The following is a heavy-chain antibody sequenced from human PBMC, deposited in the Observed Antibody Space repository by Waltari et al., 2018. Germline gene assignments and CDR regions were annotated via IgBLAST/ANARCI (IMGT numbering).Heavy chain of an antibody. Sequence: QVQLQESGPGLVKPSGTLSLTCAVSGDSMSTNYWWSWVRQPPGKGLEWIGQIHRSGKANYNPSLESRVTVSIDTSNNQLSLKVTSATTADTAVYYCARDRGKGLYLDSWGQGTLVTVSP. CDR2: IHRSGKA. CDR3: ARDRGKGLYLDS. J-gene: IGHJ4*02. CDR1: GDSMSTNYW. D-gene: IGHD2-15*01. V-gene: IGHV4-4*02.